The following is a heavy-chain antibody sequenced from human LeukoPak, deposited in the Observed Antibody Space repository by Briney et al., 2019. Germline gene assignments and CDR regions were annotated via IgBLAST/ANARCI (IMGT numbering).Heavy chain of an antibody. CDR3: ASLPDDAFDI. Sequence: GGSLRLSCAASGFTVSSNYMSWVRQAPGKGLEWVSVIYSSGSTYYADSVKGRFTISRDNSKNTLYLQMNSLRAEDTAVYYCASLPDDAFDIWGQGTMVTVSS. V-gene: IGHV3-66*01. CDR1: GFTVSSNY. J-gene: IGHJ3*02. CDR2: IYSSGST.